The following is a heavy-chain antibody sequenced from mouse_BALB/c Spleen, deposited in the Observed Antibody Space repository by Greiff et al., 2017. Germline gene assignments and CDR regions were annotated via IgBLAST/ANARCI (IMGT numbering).Heavy chain of an antibody. CDR1: GYTFTSYW. CDR3: ARGGYASYFDY. Sequence: QVQLQQPGAELVKPGASVKLSCKASGYTFTSYWMHWVKQRPGQGLEWIGEINPSNGRTNYNEKFKSKATLTVDKSSSTAYMQLSSLTSEDSAVYYCARGGYASYFDYWGQGTTLTVSS. V-gene: IGHV1S81*02. J-gene: IGHJ2*01. D-gene: IGHD2-14*01. CDR2: INPSNGRT.